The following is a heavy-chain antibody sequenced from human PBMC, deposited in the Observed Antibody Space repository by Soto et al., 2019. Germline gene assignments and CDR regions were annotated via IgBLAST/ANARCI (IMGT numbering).Heavy chain of an antibody. D-gene: IGHD3-16*01. CDR3: AKGLSSASAYYGPIDY. CDR1: GFTFSTYD. Sequence: GGSLRLSCAASGFTFSTYDMHWVRQAPGKGLVWVAFISYDGSRKYYGDAVKGRFTISRDNSKDTLYVQMNSLRPDDSAIYYCAKGLSSASAYYGPIDYWGQGILVTVSS. J-gene: IGHJ4*02. V-gene: IGHV3-30*18. CDR2: ISYDGSRK.